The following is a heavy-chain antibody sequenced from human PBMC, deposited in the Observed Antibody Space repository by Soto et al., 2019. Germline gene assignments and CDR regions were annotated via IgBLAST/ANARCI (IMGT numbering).Heavy chain of an antibody. CDR3: ARGPLNIVVVVAATPGFDYYGMDV. D-gene: IGHD2-15*01. CDR2: INPNSGGT. CDR1: GYTFTGYY. J-gene: IGHJ6*02. Sequence: ASVKVSCKASGYTFTGYYMHWVRQAPGQGLEWMGWINPNSGGTNYAQKFQGRVTMTRDTSISTAYMELSRLRSDDTAVYYCARGPLNIVVVVAATPGFDYYGMDVWGQGTAATVS. V-gene: IGHV1-2*02.